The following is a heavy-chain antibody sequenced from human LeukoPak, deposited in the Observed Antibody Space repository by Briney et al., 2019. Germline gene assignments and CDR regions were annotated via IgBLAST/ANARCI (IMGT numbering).Heavy chain of an antibody. CDR1: GFSINSGYY. V-gene: IGHV4-38-2*02. CDR3: ARDRPLLSGWSWFDP. D-gene: IGHD6-19*01. J-gene: IGHJ5*02. Sequence: SETLSLTCAVSGFSINSGYYWGWIRQPPGKGLEWIATFYHSGSTYYNPSLRGRVTISVDTSKNQFSLEMTSVTAADTAVYYCARDRPLLSGWSWFDPWGQGTLVTVSS. CDR2: FYHSGST.